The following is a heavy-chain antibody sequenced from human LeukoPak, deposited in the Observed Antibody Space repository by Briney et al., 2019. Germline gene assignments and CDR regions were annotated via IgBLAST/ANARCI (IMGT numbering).Heavy chain of an antibody. Sequence: GGSLRLSCAASGFTFSDYYMGWIRQAPGKGLEWVSYISSSSSYTNYADSVKGRFTISRDNAKNSLYLQMNSLRAEDTAVYYCAAMVRGVGFDPWGQGTLVTVSS. CDR3: AAMVRGVGFDP. V-gene: IGHV3-11*06. J-gene: IGHJ5*02. D-gene: IGHD3-10*01. CDR2: ISSSSSYT. CDR1: GFTFSDYY.